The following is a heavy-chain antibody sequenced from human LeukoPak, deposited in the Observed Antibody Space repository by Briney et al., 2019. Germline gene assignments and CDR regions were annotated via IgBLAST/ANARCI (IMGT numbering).Heavy chain of an antibody. D-gene: IGHD3-22*01. CDR3: ARPYDSTGYYGDFFDY. CDR1: GFTFSSYS. J-gene: IGHJ4*02. Sequence: PGGSLRLSCVASGFTFSSYSMNWVRQAPGKGLEWVSAISSSSNYIYYADSLRGRFTISRDNAKNSLYLQMNSLRAEDTAVYYCARPYDSTGYYGDFFDYWGQGTLVTVSS. CDR2: ISSSSNYI. V-gene: IGHV3-21*01.